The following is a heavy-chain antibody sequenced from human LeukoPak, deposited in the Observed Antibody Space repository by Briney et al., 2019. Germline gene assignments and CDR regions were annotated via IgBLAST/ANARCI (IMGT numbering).Heavy chain of an antibody. V-gene: IGHV4-39*07. CDR3: VRVRRILGGARDIDF. CDR1: GGSISTSSYH. Sequence: SETLSLTCTVSGGSISTSSYHWGWIRQPPGKGLEWIGSIYYGGSTYYNPSLRSRVTISLDTSKNQFSLKVNFVTAADTAVYYCVRVRRILGGARDIDFWGQGTLVTVSS. J-gene: IGHJ4*02. CDR2: IYYGGST. D-gene: IGHD3-3*01.